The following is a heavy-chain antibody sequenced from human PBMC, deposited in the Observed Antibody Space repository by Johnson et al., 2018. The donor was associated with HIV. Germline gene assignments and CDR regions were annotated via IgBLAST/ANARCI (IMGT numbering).Heavy chain of an antibody. Sequence: EVQLVESGGGLVQPGGSLRLSCAASGFTVSRNYMNWVRQAPGKGLAWVSVIYSGGSTYYADSVKGRFTISRDNSKNTLHLQMSSLRPEDTAVYYCARVRVGAFDIWGQGTMVTVSS. V-gene: IGHV3-66*02. J-gene: IGHJ3*02. CDR1: GFTVSRNY. CDR2: IYSGGST. CDR3: ARVRVGAFDI. D-gene: IGHD1-26*01.